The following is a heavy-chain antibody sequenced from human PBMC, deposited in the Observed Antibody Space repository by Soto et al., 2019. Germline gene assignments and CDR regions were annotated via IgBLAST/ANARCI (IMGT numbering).Heavy chain of an antibody. CDR1: GFSLTTSGVG. CDR3: AHRGYMYGNWDHGYFDY. D-gene: IGHD5-18*01. V-gene: IGHV2-5*02. Sequence: QITLKESGPTRVGPTQTLALTCTFSGFSLTTSGVGVGWIRKTPGKALEWLAVIYWDDDKRYSPSLKSRLTITKDTSKNQVVLTMADMDPVDTATYFCAHRGYMYGNWDHGYFDYWGQGTLVTVSS. CDR2: IYWDDDK. J-gene: IGHJ4*02.